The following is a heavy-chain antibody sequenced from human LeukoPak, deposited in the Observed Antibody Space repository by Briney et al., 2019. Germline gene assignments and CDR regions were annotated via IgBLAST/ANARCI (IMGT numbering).Heavy chain of an antibody. CDR2: INTSTGNP. Sequence: ASVKVSCKASGYTFTSYSMNWVRQAPGQGLEWMGWINTSTGNPTYAQGFTGRFVFSLDTSVSTAYVEITSLEAEDTAVYYCAREVKRLDYWGQGTLVTVSS. CDR1: GYTFTSYS. J-gene: IGHJ4*02. D-gene: IGHD4-23*01. CDR3: AREVKRLDY. V-gene: IGHV7-4-1*02.